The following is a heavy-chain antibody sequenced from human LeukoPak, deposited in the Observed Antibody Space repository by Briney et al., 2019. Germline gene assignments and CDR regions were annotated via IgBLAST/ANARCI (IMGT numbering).Heavy chain of an antibody. V-gene: IGHV1-69*05. CDR2: IIPIFGTA. J-gene: IGHJ4*02. Sequence: SVKVSRKAFGGTFSSYPISWVRQAPGQGLEWMGRIIPIFGTANYAQNFQGRVTITTDESTSTAYMELSSLRSEDTAVYYCARDLYYYDSSGYPSPFDYWGQGTLVTVSS. CDR3: ARDLYYYDSSGYPSPFDY. CDR1: GGTFSSYP. D-gene: IGHD3-22*01.